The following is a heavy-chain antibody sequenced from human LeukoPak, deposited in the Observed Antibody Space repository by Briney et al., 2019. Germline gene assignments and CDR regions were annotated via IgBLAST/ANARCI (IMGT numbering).Heavy chain of an antibody. D-gene: IGHD6-13*01. CDR2: IKQDGSEK. CDR1: GFTFSTYW. V-gene: IGHV3-7*01. Sequence: GGSLRLSCAGSGFTFSTYWMSWVRQAPGKGLEWVANIKQDGSEKYYVDSVKGRFTISRDNAKNSLYLQMNSLRAEDTAMYYCARDSAGNDYWGQGTLVTVSS. CDR3: ARDSAGNDY. J-gene: IGHJ4*02.